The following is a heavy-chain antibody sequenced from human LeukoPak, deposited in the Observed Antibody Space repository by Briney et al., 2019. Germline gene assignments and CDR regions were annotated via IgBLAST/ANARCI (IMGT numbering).Heavy chain of an antibody. CDR2: ISSSSSYI. Sequence: KPGGSLRLSCATSGFTFSSYSMNWVRQAPGEGLEWVSSISSSSSYIYYADSVKGRFTISRDNAKNSLYLQMNSLRAEDTAVYYCARARYSSGWDSDYWGQGTLVTVSS. J-gene: IGHJ4*02. V-gene: IGHV3-21*01. D-gene: IGHD6-19*01. CDR3: ARARYSSGWDSDY. CDR1: GFTFSSYS.